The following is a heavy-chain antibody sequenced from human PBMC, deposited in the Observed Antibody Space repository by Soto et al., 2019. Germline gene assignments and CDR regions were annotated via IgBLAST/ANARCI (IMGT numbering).Heavy chain of an antibody. D-gene: IGHD4-4*01. CDR2: IYWSDEK. V-gene: IGHV2-5*01. Sequence: QITLKESGPTLVKPTQTVTLTCTFSGFSLSTSGVGVGWIRQPPGKALEWLALIYWSDEKRYSPSLSSRLTITKDTSKNQVVLTMTNMDPVDTATYYCAHRRGADYKGCFHYWGQGTLVTVSS. J-gene: IGHJ4*02. CDR3: AHRRGADYKGCFHY. CDR1: GFSLSTSGVG.